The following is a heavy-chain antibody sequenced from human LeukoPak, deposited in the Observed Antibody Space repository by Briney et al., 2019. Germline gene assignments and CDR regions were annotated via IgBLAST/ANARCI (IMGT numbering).Heavy chain of an antibody. CDR1: GFTFSSYS. V-gene: IGHV3-48*01. Sequence: GGSLRLSCAASGFTFSSYSMNWVRQAPGKGLEWVSYISSSSSTIYYADSVKGRFTISRDNAKNSLYLQMNTLRAEDTAVYYCAKDHGSNYGFYFDYWGQGTLVTVSS. J-gene: IGHJ4*02. CDR2: ISSSSSTI. CDR3: AKDHGSNYGFYFDY. D-gene: IGHD4-11*01.